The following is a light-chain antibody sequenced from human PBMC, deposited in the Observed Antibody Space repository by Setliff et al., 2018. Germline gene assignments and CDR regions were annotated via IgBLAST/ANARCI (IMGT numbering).Light chain of an antibody. V-gene: IGLV2-23*02. CDR3: CSYAGISTFGV. J-gene: IGLJ1*01. Sequence: SALAQPASVSGSPGQSITISCTGTSSDVGAYNFVSWYQQHPGKAPKLIIYDVSKRPSGLSNRFSGSQSDNTASLTISGLQADDEADYYCCSYAGISTFGVFGTGTKGT. CDR1: SSDVGAYNF. CDR2: DVS.